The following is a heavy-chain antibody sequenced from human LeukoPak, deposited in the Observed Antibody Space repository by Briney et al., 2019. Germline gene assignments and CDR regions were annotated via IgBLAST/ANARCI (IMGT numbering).Heavy chain of an antibody. CDR2: IWYDGSNK. D-gene: IGHD3-22*01. J-gene: IGHJ4*02. V-gene: IGHV3-33*01. CDR1: GFTFSSYG. CDR3: ARDRRDYYVSSGYPNYYFDY. Sequence: PGGSLRLSCAASGFTFSSYGMHWVRQAPGKGLEWVAVIWYDGSNKYYADSVKGRFTISRDNSKNTLYLQMNSLRAEDTAVYYCARDRRDYYVSSGYPNYYFDYWGQGTLVTVSS.